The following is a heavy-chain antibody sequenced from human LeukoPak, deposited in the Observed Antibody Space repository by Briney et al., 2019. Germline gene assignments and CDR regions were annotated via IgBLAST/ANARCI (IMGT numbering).Heavy chain of an antibody. V-gene: IGHV4-39*07. Sequence: PSETLSLTCTVSGGSISSYYWGWIRQSPGRGLEWIGSFYYTGSIFDNRSLRSRVTISIDMSKNQFLLKLTSVTAADTAVYYCVSGTTVANIAYWGQGTLVTVSS. D-gene: IGHD4-23*01. CDR1: GGSISSYY. CDR2: FYYTGSI. CDR3: VSGTTVANIAY. J-gene: IGHJ4*02.